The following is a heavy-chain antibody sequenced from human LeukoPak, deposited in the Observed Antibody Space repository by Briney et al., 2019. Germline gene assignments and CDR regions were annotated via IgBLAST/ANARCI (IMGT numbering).Heavy chain of an antibody. CDR1: GGTLSSYA. CDR3: AGCIAAAGTGGPWFDY. V-gene: IGHV1-69*01. Sequence: SVKVSCKASGGTLSSYAISWVRQAPAQGLEWMGGIIPIFGTANYAQKFQGRVTITADESTSTAYMELSSLRSEDTAVYYCAGCIAAAGTGGPWFDYWGQGTLVSVSS. J-gene: IGHJ4*02. CDR2: IIPIFGTA. D-gene: IGHD6-13*01.